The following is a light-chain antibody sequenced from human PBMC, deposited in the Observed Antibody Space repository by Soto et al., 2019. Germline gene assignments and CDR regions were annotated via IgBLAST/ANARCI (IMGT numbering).Light chain of an antibody. J-gene: IGKJ1*01. CDR2: DTS. V-gene: IGKV3-11*01. CDR1: QSIANY. CDR3: QQRNSWPRT. Sequence: EIVLTQSPATLSLSPGERATLSCRASQSIANYLAWYQQKPGQAPRLLIYDTSNRAAAVPARFSGSGSGTDFTLTISSLEPDDYAVYYCQQRNSWPRTFGQGTKVEVK.